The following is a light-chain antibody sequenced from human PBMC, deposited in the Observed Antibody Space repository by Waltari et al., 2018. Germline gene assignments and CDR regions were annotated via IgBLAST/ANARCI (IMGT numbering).Light chain of an antibody. J-gene: IGLJ1*01. CDR2: GKN. V-gene: IGLV3-19*01. CDR1: SLRSYY. Sequence: SSELTPDPAVSVALGQTVRITCQGDSLRSYYANWYRQKPGQAPLLVMYGKNNRPSGVPDRFSGSYSGDTASLTITGAQAEDEADYYCNSRDSNGNPFVFGPATKVTVL. CDR3: NSRDSNGNPFV.